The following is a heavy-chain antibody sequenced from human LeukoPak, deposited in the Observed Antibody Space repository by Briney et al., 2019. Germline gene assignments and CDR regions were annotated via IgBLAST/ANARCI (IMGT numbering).Heavy chain of an antibody. V-gene: IGHV1-2*02. J-gene: IGHJ4*02. CDR3: AREDNYGEYRPFDF. Sequence: ASVKVSCKTSGYSFIDYYIHWVRQAPGQGLEWMRWINPSSGVTKFSQELQDRVTLTRDTSLSTAYMELNSLTFDDTAIYYCAREDNYGEYRPFDFWGQGAPVTVSS. D-gene: IGHD5-18*01. CDR1: GYSFIDYY. CDR2: INPSSGVT.